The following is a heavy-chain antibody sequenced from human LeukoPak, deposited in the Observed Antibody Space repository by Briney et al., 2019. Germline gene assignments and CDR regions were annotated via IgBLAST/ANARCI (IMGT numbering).Heavy chain of an antibody. Sequence: GGSLRLSCAASGFTFSSYAMNWVRQAPGKGLEWVSSITSSSSYIYYADSVKGRFTISRDNAKNSLYLQMNSLRAEDTAVYYCAREGYSSSWLDYWGQGTLVTVSS. CDR3: AREGYSSSWLDY. V-gene: IGHV3-21*01. D-gene: IGHD6-13*01. J-gene: IGHJ4*02. CDR1: GFTFSSYA. CDR2: ITSSSSYI.